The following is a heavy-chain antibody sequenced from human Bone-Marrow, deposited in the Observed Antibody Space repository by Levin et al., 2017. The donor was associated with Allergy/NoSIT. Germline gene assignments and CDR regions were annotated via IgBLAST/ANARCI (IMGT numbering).Heavy chain of an antibody. J-gene: IGHJ6*02. D-gene: IGHD6-13*01. CDR1: GFTFSSYG. Sequence: PGGSLRLSCAASGFTFSSYGIHWVRQAPGKGLEWMAVISYDGSNKYYADSVKGRFTISRDNSKNTLYLQMNSLRAEDTAVYYCAITTAGPLYYYYGMDVWGQGTTVTVSS. V-gene: IGHV3-30*03. CDR2: ISYDGSNK. CDR3: AITTAGPLYYYYGMDV.